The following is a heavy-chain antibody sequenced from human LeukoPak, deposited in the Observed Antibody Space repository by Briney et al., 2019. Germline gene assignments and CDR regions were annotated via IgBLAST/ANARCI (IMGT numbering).Heavy chain of an antibody. D-gene: IGHD3-22*01. CDR2: IKQDGSEK. CDR1: RFTFISYW. Sequence: GGSLRLSCAASRFTFISYWMSWVRQAPGKGLEWVANIKQDGSEKYYVDSVKGRFTISRDNAKNSLYLQMNSLRVEDTAVYYCARETRSQYYYDSSGYQGYDYWGQGTLVTVSS. CDR3: ARETRSQYYYDSSGYQGYDY. V-gene: IGHV3-7*03. J-gene: IGHJ4*02.